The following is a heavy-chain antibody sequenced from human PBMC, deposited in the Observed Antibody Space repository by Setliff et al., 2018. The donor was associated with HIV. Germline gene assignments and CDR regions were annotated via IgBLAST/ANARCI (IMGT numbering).Heavy chain of an antibody. CDR3: ARWHPPYGFWEEDN. CDR1: GGAISSYY. V-gene: IGHV4-59*04. D-gene: IGHD3-10*01. CDR2: IYYSGAT. Sequence: PSETLSLTCKVSGGAISSYYWSWIRQPPGKGLEWIGYIYYSGATRYSPSLRSRVTMSIDLSKKQFSLRLASVTAADTAVYYCARWHPPYGFWEEDNWGQGTLVTVSS. J-gene: IGHJ4*02.